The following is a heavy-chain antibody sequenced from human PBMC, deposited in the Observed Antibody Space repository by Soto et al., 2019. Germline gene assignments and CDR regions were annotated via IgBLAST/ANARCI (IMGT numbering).Heavy chain of an antibody. Sequence: VKVSCKASGYTFISYGISWVRQAPGQGLEWMGWISAYNGNTNYAQKLQGRVTMTTDTSTSTVYMELRSLRSDDTAVYFCARDRALSGNSAYDYYFDYCGQGTLVTVSS. CDR1: GYTFISYG. V-gene: IGHV1-18*01. D-gene: IGHD5-12*01. CDR3: ARDRALSGNSAYDYYFDY. CDR2: ISAYNGNT. J-gene: IGHJ4*02.